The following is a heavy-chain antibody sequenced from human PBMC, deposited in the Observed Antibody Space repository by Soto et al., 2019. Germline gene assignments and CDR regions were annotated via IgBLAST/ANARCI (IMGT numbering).Heavy chain of an antibody. CDR3: ASGAAFYYDTSRY. V-gene: IGHV3-30-3*01. CDR1: GFNFNIHA. D-gene: IGHD3-22*01. CDR2: MSPGGNSQ. J-gene: IGHJ4*02. Sequence: SLSLSCAAPGFNFNIHALHWIRQAPGEGLEWVAVMSPGGNSQYYADSVKGRFTISRDTSKSTLYLQMTSLRPEDTAVYYCASGAAFYYDTSRYWGQGTLVTVSS.